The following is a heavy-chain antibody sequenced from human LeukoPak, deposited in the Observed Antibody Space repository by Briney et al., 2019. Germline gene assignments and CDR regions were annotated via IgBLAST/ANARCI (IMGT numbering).Heavy chain of an antibody. J-gene: IGHJ6*02. CDR1: GFTFSSYW. CDR3: ARHSSTCPANYGMDV. Sequence: GGSLRLSCAASGFTFSSYWMSWVRQAPGKGLEWVANIRQDGSEKYYVDSVKGRFTISRDNAKNSLYLQMNSLRAEDTAVYYCARHSSTCPANYGMDVWGQGTTVTVSS. CDR2: IRQDGSEK. V-gene: IGHV3-7*05. D-gene: IGHD2-2*01.